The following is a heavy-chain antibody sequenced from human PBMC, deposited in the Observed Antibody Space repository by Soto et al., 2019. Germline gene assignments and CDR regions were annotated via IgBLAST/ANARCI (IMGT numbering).Heavy chain of an antibody. V-gene: IGHV3-66*01. J-gene: IGHJ1*01. CDR2: IYSGGST. D-gene: IGHD6-19*01. CDR3: ARDRIAVAGNPEYFQH. CDR1: GFTVSSNY. Sequence: EVQLVESGGGLVQPGGSLRLYCAASGFTVSSNYMSWVRQAPGKGLEWVSVIYSGGSTYYADSVKGRFTISRDNSKNTLYLQMNRLRAEDTAVYYCARDRIAVAGNPEYFQHWGQGTLVTVSS.